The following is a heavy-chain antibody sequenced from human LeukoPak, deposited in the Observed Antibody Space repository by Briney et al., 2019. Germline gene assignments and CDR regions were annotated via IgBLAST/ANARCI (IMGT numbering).Heavy chain of an antibody. D-gene: IGHD3-10*02. Sequence: GGSLRLSCAASGFTFSSYEMNSVRQAPGEGLERVSYISSSGITIYYADSVKGRFTKSRDNAKNSLDLQMNSQRAEYTAVYYWAELGITMIGGVWGKGTTVTISS. V-gene: IGHV3-48*03. CDR3: AELGITMIGGV. CDR1: GFTFSSYE. CDR2: ISSSGITI. J-gene: IGHJ6*04.